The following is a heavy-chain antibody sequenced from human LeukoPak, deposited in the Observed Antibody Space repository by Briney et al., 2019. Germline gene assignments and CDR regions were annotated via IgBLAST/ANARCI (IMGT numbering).Heavy chain of an antibody. D-gene: IGHD1-26*01. CDR1: GGSISSYY. CDR3: ARGGVGVNPTRLQH. CDR2: IYYSGST. J-gene: IGHJ1*01. Sequence: PETLSLTCTVSGGSISSYYWSWIRQPPGKGLEWIGYIYYSGSTNYNPSLKSRVTISVDTSKNQFSLKLSSVTAADTAVYYCARGGVGVNPTRLQHWGQGTLVTVSS. V-gene: IGHV4-59*01.